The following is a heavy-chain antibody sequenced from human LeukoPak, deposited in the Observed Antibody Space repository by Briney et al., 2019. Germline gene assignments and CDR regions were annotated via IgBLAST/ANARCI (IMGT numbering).Heavy chain of an antibody. J-gene: IGHJ4*02. CDR2: ISYNGSNK. V-gene: IGHV3-30*18. CDR1: EFTFSSYA. CDR3: AKAQYYYDSSGSDY. D-gene: IGHD3-22*01. Sequence: GGSLRLSCTASEFTFSSYAMSWVRQAPGKGLEWVAVISYNGSNKYYADSVKGRFTISRDNSKNTLYLQMNSLRAEDTAVYYCAKAQYYYDSSGSDYWGQGTLVTVSS.